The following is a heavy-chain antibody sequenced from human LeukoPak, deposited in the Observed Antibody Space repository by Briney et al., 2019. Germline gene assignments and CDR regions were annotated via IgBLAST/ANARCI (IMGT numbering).Heavy chain of an antibody. CDR1: GGSIGSSSYY. CDR2: IYYSGST. D-gene: IGHD2-15*01. V-gene: IGHV4-39*01. Sequence: ASETLSLTCTVSGGSIGSSSYYWGWIRQPPGKGLEWIGSIYYSGSTYYNPSLKSRVTISVDTSKNQFSLKLSSVTAADTAVYYCARLVAADGMDVWGQGTTVTVSS. CDR3: ARLVAADGMDV. J-gene: IGHJ6*02.